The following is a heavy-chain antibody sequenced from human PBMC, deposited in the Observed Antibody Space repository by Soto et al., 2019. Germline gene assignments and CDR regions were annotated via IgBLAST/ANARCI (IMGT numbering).Heavy chain of an antibody. CDR2: ISIYNGHT. D-gene: IGHD6-19*01. CDR3: ARRGSGLVDF. Sequence: ASVKYSCSASGYTFTSYGITCVRQAPGQGLEWMVWISIYNGHTEYAQKVQGRVTMTTDTSTRTAYMELRSLRFDDTALYYCARRGSGLVDFWGQGTSVTVSS. V-gene: IGHV1-18*04. CDR1: GYTFTSYG. J-gene: IGHJ4*02.